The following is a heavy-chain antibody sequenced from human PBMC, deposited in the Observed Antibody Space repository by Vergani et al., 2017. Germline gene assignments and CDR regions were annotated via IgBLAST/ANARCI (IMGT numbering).Heavy chain of an antibody. D-gene: IGHD3-10*01. CDR1: GGSISSGGYS. Sequence: QLQLQESGSGLVKPSQTLSLTCAVSGGSISSGGYSWSWIRQPPVKGLEWIGYIYHSGSTYYNPSLKSRVTISVDRSKNQFSLKLSSVTAADTAVYYCARCTYGSRLAGGMDVWGQGTTVTVSS. CDR3: ARCTYGSRLAGGMDV. V-gene: IGHV4-30-2*01. J-gene: IGHJ6*02. CDR2: IYHSGST.